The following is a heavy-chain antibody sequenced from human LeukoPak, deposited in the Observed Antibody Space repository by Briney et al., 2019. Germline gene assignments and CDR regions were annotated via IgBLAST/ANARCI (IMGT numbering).Heavy chain of an antibody. CDR3: ASQTGYYKNCFDP. D-gene: IGHD3-9*01. CDR1: GFTFRGYE. Sequence: PGGSLRLSCVASGFTFRGYEMNWVRQAPGKGLEWIGSVSYSGSTYYNPSLRSRVTISVDTSKNQFSLKVRSVTAADTAFYYCASQTGYYKNCFDPWGQGTLVTVSS. CDR2: VSYSGST. V-gene: IGHV4-59*05. J-gene: IGHJ5*02.